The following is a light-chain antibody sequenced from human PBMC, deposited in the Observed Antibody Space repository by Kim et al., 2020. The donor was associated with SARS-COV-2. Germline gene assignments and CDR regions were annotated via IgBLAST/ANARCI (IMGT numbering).Light chain of an antibody. CDR2: GNS. V-gene: IGLV1-40*01. CDR1: SSNIGAGYD. J-gene: IGLJ1*01. Sequence: VTTSCTGGSSNIGAGYDVHWYQQLPGTAPKLLIYGNSNRPSGVPDRFSGSKSGTSASLAITGLQAEDEADYYCQSYDSSLSGYVFGTGTKVTVL. CDR3: QSYDSSLSGYV.